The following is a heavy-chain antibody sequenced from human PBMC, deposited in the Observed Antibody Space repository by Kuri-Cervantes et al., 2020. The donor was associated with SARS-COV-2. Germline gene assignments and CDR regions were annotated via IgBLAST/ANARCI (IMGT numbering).Heavy chain of an antibody. Sequence: GESLKISCAASGFTFSSYAMHWVRQAPGKGLEWVAVISYDGSNKYYADSVQGRFTISRDNSKNTLYLQMNSLRAEDTAVYYCARGKQQLVPHYFDYWGQGTLVTVSS. CDR3: ARGKQQLVPHYFDY. CDR2: ISYDGSNK. J-gene: IGHJ4*02. CDR1: GFTFSSYA. D-gene: IGHD6-13*01. V-gene: IGHV3-30*04.